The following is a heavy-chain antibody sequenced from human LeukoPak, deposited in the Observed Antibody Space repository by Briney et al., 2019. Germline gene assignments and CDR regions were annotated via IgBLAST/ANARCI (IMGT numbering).Heavy chain of an antibody. CDR2: ISSSSSYI. J-gene: IGHJ4*02. V-gene: IGHV3-21*01. D-gene: IGHD6-6*01. CDR3: ARDRAAYSSSPGGY. CDR1: GFTFSSYS. Sequence: PGGSLRLSCAASGFTFSSYSMNWVRQAPGKGLEWVSSISSSSSYIYYVDSVKGRFTISRDNAKNSLYLQMNSLRAEDTAVYYCARDRAAYSSSPGGYWGQGTLVTVSS.